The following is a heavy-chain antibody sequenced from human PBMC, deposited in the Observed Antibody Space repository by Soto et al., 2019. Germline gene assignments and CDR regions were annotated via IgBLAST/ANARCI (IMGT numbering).Heavy chain of an antibody. Sequence: ASVKVSCKASGYTFTSYGINWERQAQGQGLEWMGWISAYNANTNYAQKLQGRVTMTTDTSKSKAYMELRSLRSDDTAVYFCARVWVGTTFAYYYGMDVWGQGTTVTVSS. D-gene: IGHD1-26*01. J-gene: IGHJ6*02. CDR2: ISAYNANT. V-gene: IGHV1-18*01. CDR3: ARVWVGTTFAYYYGMDV. CDR1: GYTFTSYG.